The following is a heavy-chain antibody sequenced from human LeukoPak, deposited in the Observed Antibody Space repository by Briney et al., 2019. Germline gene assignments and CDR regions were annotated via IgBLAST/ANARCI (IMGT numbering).Heavy chain of an antibody. V-gene: IGHV4-38-2*02. CDR3: ARDPLWFGELSYYYYGMDV. J-gene: IGHJ6*04. Sequence: PSETLSLTCAVSGYSISSGYYWGWIRQPPGKGLEWIGSIYHSGSTYYNPSLKSRVTISVDTSKNQFSLKLSSVTAADTAVYYRARDPLWFGELSYYYYGMDVWGKGTTVTVSS. CDR2: IYHSGST. CDR1: GYSISSGYY. D-gene: IGHD3-10*01.